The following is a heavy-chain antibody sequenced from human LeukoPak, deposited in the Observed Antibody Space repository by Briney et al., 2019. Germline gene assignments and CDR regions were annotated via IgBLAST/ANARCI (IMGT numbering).Heavy chain of an antibody. Sequence: GGSLRLSCAASGFTFKIYSMNWVRQAPGKGLEWVSSISTDSSHMYYADSVKGRFTVSRDNAKNSLYLQMNTLRAEDTAVYYCARDDTSAHFFDSWGQGTLVTDSS. CDR2: ISTDSSHM. CDR3: ARDDTSAHFFDS. D-gene: IGHD3-10*01. V-gene: IGHV3-21*06. CDR1: GFTFKIYS. J-gene: IGHJ4*02.